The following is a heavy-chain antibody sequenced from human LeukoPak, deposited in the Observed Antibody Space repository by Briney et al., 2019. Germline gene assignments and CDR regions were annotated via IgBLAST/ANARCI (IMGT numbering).Heavy chain of an antibody. CDR2: IYYSGST. CDR3: ARTYSSGWYPGAFDI. J-gene: IGHJ3*02. V-gene: IGHV4-59*06. Sequence: PSETLSLTCTVSGGSISYYYWSWIRQHPGKGLEWIGYIYYSGSTYYNPSLKSRVTISVDTSKNQFSLKLSSVTAADTAVYYCARTYSSGWYPGAFDIWGQGTMVTVSS. CDR1: GGSISYYY. D-gene: IGHD6-19*01.